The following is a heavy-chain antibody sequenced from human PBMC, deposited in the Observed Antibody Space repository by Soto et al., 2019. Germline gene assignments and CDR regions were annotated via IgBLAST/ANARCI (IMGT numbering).Heavy chain of an antibody. J-gene: IGHJ6*02. CDR2: IISIFGTA. V-gene: IGHV1-69*01. CDR3: ARRGCSSTSCYIGTGYYYYYYGMDV. CDR1: GGHFRSYA. Sequence: SCKTAGGHFRSYAMSWVRHAPGQGLEWLGGIISIFGTANYAQKLQGRVTITADESTSTAYMDLSSRRSEDTAVYYCARRGCSSTSCYIGTGYYYYYYGMDVWGQGTTVTVS. D-gene: IGHD2-2*02.